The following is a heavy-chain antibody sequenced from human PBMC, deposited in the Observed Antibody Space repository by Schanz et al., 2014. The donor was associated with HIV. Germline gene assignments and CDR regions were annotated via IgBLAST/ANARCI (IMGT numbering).Heavy chain of an antibody. Sequence: QVQLQQWGAGLLKSSETLSLTCAVYGATFSGYYWTWIRQHPGKGLEWIGYIYYSGSTYYNPSLKSRVTISVDTSKNQFSLKLSSVTAADTAVYYCARGLWFGELLLSWFDPWGQGTLVTVSS. V-gene: IGHV4-34*01. D-gene: IGHD3-10*01. CDR3: ARGLWFGELLLSWFDP. CDR1: GATFSGYY. J-gene: IGHJ5*02. CDR2: IYYSGST.